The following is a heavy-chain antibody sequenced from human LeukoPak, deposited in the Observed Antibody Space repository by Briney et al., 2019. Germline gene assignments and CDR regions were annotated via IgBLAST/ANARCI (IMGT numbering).Heavy chain of an antibody. CDR2: ISSSSSYI. Sequence: GGSLRLSCAASGFTFSSYSMNWVRQAPGKGLEWVSSISSSSSYIYYADSVKGRFTISRDNAKNSLYLQMNSLRAEDTAVYYCARVQRSYYGSGSYPYYYYYGMDVWGQGTTVTVSS. V-gene: IGHV3-21*01. D-gene: IGHD3-10*01. J-gene: IGHJ6*02. CDR3: ARVQRSYYGSGSYPYYYYYGMDV. CDR1: GFTFSSYS.